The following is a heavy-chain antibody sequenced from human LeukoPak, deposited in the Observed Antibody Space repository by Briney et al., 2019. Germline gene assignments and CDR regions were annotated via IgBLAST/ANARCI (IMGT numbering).Heavy chain of an antibody. CDR2: IYYSGST. V-gene: IGHV4-30-4*01. Sequence: PSQTLSLTCTVSGGSISSGDYYWSWIRQPPGKGLEWIGYIYYSGSTYYNPSLKSRVTISVDTSKNQFSLKLSSVTAADTAVYYCARGSMVYAPYYYYGMDVRGQGTTVTVSS. CDR1: GGSISSGDYY. CDR3: ARGSMVYAPYYYYGMDV. J-gene: IGHJ6*02. D-gene: IGHD2-8*01.